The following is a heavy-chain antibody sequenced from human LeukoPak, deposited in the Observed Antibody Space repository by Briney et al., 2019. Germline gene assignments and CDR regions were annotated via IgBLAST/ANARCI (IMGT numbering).Heavy chain of an antibody. Sequence: PGGSLRLSCAASGFTFSTYWMSWVRQAPGKGLEWVANIKQDGSEKYYVDSVKGRFTISRDNAKNSLYLQMSSLRAEDTAVYYCARDGLYYDILTGYHSRDGIDYWGQGTLVTVSS. CDR1: GFTFSTYW. CDR2: IKQDGSEK. J-gene: IGHJ4*02. D-gene: IGHD3-9*01. V-gene: IGHV3-7*01. CDR3: ARDGLYYDILTGYHSRDGIDY.